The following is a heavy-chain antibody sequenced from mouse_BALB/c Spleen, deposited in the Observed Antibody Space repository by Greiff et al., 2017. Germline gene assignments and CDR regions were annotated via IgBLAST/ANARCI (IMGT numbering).Heavy chain of an antibody. J-gene: IGHJ4*01. D-gene: IGHD2-10*01. V-gene: IGHV5-4*02. Sequence: EVQLVKSGGGLVKPGGSLKLSCAASGFTFSDYYMYWVRQTPEKRLEWVATISDGGSYTYYPDSVKGRFTISRDNAKNNLYLQMSSLKSEDTAMYYCARDPYYGNYYYAMDYWGQGTSVTVSS. CDR3: ARDPYYGNYYYAMDY. CDR2: ISDGGSYT. CDR1: GFTFSDYY.